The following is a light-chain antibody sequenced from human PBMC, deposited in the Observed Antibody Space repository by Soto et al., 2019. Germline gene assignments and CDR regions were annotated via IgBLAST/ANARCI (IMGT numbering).Light chain of an antibody. Sequence: QSVLTQPASVSGPPGQSITISCTGTSSDVGGYDYVSWYQQHPGEAPKLMIYDVTNRPSGFSTRFSGSKSGNTASLTISGLQAEDEADYYCSSYSSRSTVVFGGGTQLTVL. V-gene: IGLV2-14*01. CDR3: SSYSSRSTVV. CDR2: DVT. CDR1: SSDVGGYDY. J-gene: IGLJ2*01.